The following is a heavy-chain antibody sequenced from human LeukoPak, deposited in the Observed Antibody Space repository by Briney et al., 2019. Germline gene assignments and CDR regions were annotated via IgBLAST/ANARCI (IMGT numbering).Heavy chain of an antibody. CDR1: GFTFSAYA. V-gene: IGHV3-21*01. Sequence: GSLRLSCAASGFTFSAYAMNWVRQAPGKGLEWVSSISSSSSYIYYADSVKGRFTISRDNAKNSLYLQMNSLRAEDTAVYYCARDPRIIAVAGVDYWGQGTLVTVSS. J-gene: IGHJ4*02. D-gene: IGHD6-19*01. CDR2: ISSSSSYI. CDR3: ARDPRIIAVAGVDY.